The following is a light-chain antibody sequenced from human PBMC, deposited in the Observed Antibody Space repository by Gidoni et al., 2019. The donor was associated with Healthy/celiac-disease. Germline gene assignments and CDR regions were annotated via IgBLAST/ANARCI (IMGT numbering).Light chain of an antibody. Sequence: EILLTQSPATLSFSPVESTTLSCRASQRVSRYLAWYQQKPGQAPRLRIYDASHRATGMPARLSGSGAGTDFTLIISSLEPEDVAVDYCQQRSNWPSLTFGGGTKVEIK. CDR1: QRVSRY. CDR2: DAS. V-gene: IGKV3-11*01. J-gene: IGKJ4*01. CDR3: QQRSNWPSLT.